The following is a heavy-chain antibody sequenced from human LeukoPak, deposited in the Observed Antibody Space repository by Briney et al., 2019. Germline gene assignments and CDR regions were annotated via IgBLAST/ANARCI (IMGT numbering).Heavy chain of an antibody. CDR2: IYTSGST. Sequence: PSQTLSLTCTVSGGSISSGSYYWSWIRQPAGKGLEWIGRIYTSGSTNYNPSLKSRVTISVDTSKNQFSLKLSSVTAADTAVYYCARGTVITDWYFDLWGRGTLVTVSS. V-gene: IGHV4-61*02. D-gene: IGHD1-1*01. CDR1: GGSISSGSYY. CDR3: ARGTVITDWYFDL. J-gene: IGHJ2*01.